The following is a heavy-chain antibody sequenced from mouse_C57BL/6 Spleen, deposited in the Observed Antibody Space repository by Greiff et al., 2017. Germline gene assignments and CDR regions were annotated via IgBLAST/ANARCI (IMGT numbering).Heavy chain of an antibody. J-gene: IGHJ2*01. CDR3: ARHGVVTSDY. CDR1: GYAFTNYL. CDR2: INPGSGGT. D-gene: IGHD2-5*01. V-gene: IGHV1-54*01. Sequence: QVQLQQSGAELVRPGTSVKVSCKASGYAFTNYLIEWVKQRPGQGLEWIGVINPGSGGTNYNEKFKGKATLTADKSSSTAYMQLSSLTSEDSAVYFWARHGVVTSDYWGQGTTLTVSS.